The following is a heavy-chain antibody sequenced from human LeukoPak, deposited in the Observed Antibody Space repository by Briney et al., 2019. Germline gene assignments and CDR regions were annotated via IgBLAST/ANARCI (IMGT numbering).Heavy chain of an antibody. CDR3: ARVGDGLNDAFDM. CDR2: ITPMTGGT. D-gene: IGHD5-24*01. J-gene: IGHJ3*02. CDR1: GSTFTASF. V-gene: IGHV1-2*06. Sequence: SQTLSFKASGSTFTASFMTWVRHAPGQGPAWMGRITPMTGGTNHPQPFPGRVTMTKDTTITTGYMELSRLRTDDTAVSYCARVGDGLNDAFDMWGQGTLVTVSS.